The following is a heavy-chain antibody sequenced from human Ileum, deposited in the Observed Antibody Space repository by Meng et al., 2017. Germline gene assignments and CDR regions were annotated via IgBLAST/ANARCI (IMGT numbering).Heavy chain of an antibody. D-gene: IGHD3-16*01. Sequence: QVQLQESGPGLVKPSATLSLTCRFTGGSISDYYWSWIRQPAGKGXEWIGRIYNSGTSKYNPSLKSRVSMSLDTSKNQFSLKLSSVTAADTAVYYCARVGWGSWGQGTLVTVSS. CDR3: ARVGWGS. CDR2: IYNSGTS. J-gene: IGHJ4*02. V-gene: IGHV4-4*07. CDR1: GGSISDYY.